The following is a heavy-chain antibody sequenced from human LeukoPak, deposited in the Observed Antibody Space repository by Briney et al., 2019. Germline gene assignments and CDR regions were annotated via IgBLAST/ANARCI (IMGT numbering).Heavy chain of an antibody. V-gene: IGHV4-4*02. CDR2: IYHSGNT. J-gene: IGHJ5*02. D-gene: IGHD6-19*01. CDR3: ARRGSSGWYRSGHWFDP. CDR1: GGSISSSNW. Sequence: IPSETLSLTCAVSGGSISSSNWWSWVRQPPGKGLEWIGEIYHSGNTNYNPSLKSRVTISLDKSKNQFSLKLSSVTAADTAVYYCARRGSSGWYRSGHWFDPWGQGTLVTVSS.